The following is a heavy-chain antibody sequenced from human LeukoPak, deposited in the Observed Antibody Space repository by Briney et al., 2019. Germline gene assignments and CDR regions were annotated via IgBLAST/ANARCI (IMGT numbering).Heavy chain of an antibody. D-gene: IGHD2-2*01. CDR2: IGTAGDA. V-gene: IGHV3-13*01. CDR1: GFTFSSYD. CDR3: ARGYCSSTSCYETWFDP. Sequence: PGGSLRLSCAASGFTFSSYDMHWVRQATGKGLEWVSAIGTAGDAYYPGSVKGRFTIPRENAKNSLYLQMNSLRAEDTAVYYCARGYCSSTSCYETWFDPWGQGTLVTVSS. J-gene: IGHJ5*02.